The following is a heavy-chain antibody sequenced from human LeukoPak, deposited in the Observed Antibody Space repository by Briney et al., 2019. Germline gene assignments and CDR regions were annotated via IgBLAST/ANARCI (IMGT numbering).Heavy chain of an antibody. D-gene: IGHD6-13*01. Sequence: GGSLRLSCAASGFTFSSYSMNWVRQAPGKGLEWVSYISSSSSTIYYADSVKGRFTISRDNSKNTLYLQMNSLRAEDTAVYYCAKGSRQLASSPFDYWGQGTLVTVSS. CDR2: ISSSSSTI. CDR1: GFTFSSYS. J-gene: IGHJ4*02. V-gene: IGHV3-48*01. CDR3: AKGSRQLASSPFDY.